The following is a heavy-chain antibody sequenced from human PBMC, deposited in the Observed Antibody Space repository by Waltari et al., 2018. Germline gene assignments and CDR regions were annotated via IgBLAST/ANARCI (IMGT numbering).Heavy chain of an antibody. V-gene: IGHV4-38-2*01. J-gene: IGHJ4*02. CDR2: IYHSGST. CDR3: ARVQGVITPFDY. CDR1: GYSISSGYD. Sequence: QVQLQESGPGLVKPSETLSLTCAVSGYSISSGYDWGWIRQPPGKGLEWIGSIYHSGSTYYNPSLKSRVTISVDTSKNQFSLKLSSVTAADTAVYYCARVQGVITPFDYWGQGTLVTVSS. D-gene: IGHD3-10*01.